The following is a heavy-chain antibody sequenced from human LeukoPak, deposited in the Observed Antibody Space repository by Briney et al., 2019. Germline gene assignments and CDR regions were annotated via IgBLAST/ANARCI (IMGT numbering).Heavy chain of an antibody. V-gene: IGHV3-53*01. CDR3: ARGTVTAPYY. J-gene: IGHJ4*02. CDR1: GFSVSNTY. CDR2: IYSGGNT. Sequence: GGSLRLSCAASGFSVSNTYMSWVRQAPGKGLEWVSIIYSGGNTYYADSVKGRFTISRDNSKNTLYLQMNRLRPEDTAVYYCARGTVTAPYYWGQGTLVTVSS. D-gene: IGHD2-21*02.